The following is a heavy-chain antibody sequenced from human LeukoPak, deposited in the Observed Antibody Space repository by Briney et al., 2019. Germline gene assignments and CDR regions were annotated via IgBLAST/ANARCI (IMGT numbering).Heavy chain of an antibody. Sequence: SETLSLTCTVSGYSISSGYYWGWIRQPPGKGLEWIGSIYHSGSTYYNPSLKSRVTISVDTSKNQFSLKLSSVTAADTAVYYCARDSSGYYGDDAFDIWGQGTMVTVSS. CDR1: GYSISSGYY. J-gene: IGHJ3*02. D-gene: IGHD3-22*01. CDR3: ARDSSGYYGDDAFDI. V-gene: IGHV4-38-2*02. CDR2: IYHSGST.